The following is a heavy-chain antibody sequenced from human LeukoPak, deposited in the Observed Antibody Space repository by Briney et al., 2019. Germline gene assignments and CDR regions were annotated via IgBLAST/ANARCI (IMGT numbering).Heavy chain of an antibody. V-gene: IGHV1-2*02. CDR2: INPNSGGT. CDR3: ARDPRGYYYDSSGYPLDY. CDR1: GYTFTGNY. Sequence: ASVNVSCKSSGYTFTGNYMHWVRQAPGQGLEWMGLINPNSGGTNYAQKFQGRVTMTRDTSISTAYMELSRLRSDDTAVYYCARDPRGYYYDSSGYPLDYWGQGTLVTVSS. D-gene: IGHD3-22*01. J-gene: IGHJ4*02.